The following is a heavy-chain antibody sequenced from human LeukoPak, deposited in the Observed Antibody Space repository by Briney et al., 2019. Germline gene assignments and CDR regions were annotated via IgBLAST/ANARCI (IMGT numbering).Heavy chain of an antibody. CDR3: ARRYGHSAVSSLQWYFDL. J-gene: IGHJ2*01. CDR2: IDPSDSYT. CDR1: GYSITSYC. Sequence: GESLRISCKGSGYSITSYCISWGRQMPGKGLEWMGRIDPSDSYTNYSPSFQGHVTISADKSISTAYLQWSSLKASDTAMYYCARRYGHSAVSSLQWYFDLWGRGTLVTVSS. D-gene: IGHD1-1*01. V-gene: IGHV5-10-1*01.